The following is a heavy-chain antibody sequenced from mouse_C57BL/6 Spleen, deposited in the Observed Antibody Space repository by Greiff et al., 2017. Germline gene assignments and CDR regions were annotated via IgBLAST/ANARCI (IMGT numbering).Heavy chain of an antibody. V-gene: IGHV1-15*01. CDR1: GYTFTDYE. CDR2: IDPETGGT. CDR3: TRRVASDYWYFDV. D-gene: IGHD1-1*02. J-gene: IGHJ1*03. Sequence: VQLQQSGAELVRPGASVTLSCKASGYTFTDYEMHWVKQTPVHGLEWIGAIDPETGGTAYNQKFKGKAILTADKSSSTAYMELRSLTSEDSAVYYCTRRVASDYWYFDVWGTGTTVTVSS.